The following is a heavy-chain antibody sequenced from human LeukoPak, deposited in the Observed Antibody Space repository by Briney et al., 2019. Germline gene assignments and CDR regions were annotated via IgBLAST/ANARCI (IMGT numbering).Heavy chain of an antibody. Sequence: SETLSLTCTVSGGSISSYYWSWIRQPPGKGLEWIGYIYYSGSTNYNPSLKSRVTISVDTSKNQFSLKLSSVTAADTAAYYCARAVTYYYDSSGYYLDYWGQGTLVTVSS. D-gene: IGHD3-22*01. CDR2: IYYSGST. CDR1: GGSISSYY. CDR3: ARAVTYYYDSSGYYLDY. V-gene: IGHV4-59*08. J-gene: IGHJ4*02.